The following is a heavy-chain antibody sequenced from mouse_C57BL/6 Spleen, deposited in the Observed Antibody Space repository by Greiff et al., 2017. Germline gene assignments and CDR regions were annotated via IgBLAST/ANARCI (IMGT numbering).Heavy chain of an antibody. CDR1: GYAFSSSW. V-gene: IGHV1-82*01. J-gene: IGHJ1*03. CDR3: ARERSDYGFHWYFDV. Sequence: QVQLKESGPELVKPGASVKISCKASGYAFSSSWMNWVKQRPGKGLEWIGRIYPGDGDTNYNGKFKGKATLTADKSSSTAYMQLSSLTSEDSAVYFCARERSDYGFHWYFDVWGTGTTVTVSS. D-gene: IGHD2-4*01. CDR2: IYPGDGDT.